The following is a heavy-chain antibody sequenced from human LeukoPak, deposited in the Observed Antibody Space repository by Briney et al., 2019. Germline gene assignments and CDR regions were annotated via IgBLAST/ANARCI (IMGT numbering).Heavy chain of an antibody. V-gene: IGHV1-69*01. CDR2: IIPMFRTP. J-gene: IGHJ4*02. Sequence: GSSVKVSCKASGGTFSNYVIIWVRQAPGQGLEWMGGIIPMFRTPIYAQKFQGRVTITADESTSTAYMEVSSLRSDDTAVYYCARWASTASTPWWPPLDYWGQGTLVTVSS. D-gene: IGHD2-8*02. CDR1: GGTFSNYV. CDR3: ARWASTASTPWWPPLDY.